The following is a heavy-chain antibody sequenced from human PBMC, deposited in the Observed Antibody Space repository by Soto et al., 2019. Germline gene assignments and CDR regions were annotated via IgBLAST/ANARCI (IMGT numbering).Heavy chain of an antibody. CDR3: ALRSMAVVPEY. CDR2: IYYSGST. D-gene: IGHD3-22*01. Sequence: SETLSLTCTVSGGSISSYYWSWIRQPPGKGLEWIGYIYYSGSTNYNPSLKSRVTISVDSSKNQCSLTLSSLTAAGTAVYYCALRSMAVVPEYWGQGTLVTVSS. CDR1: GGSISSYY. V-gene: IGHV4-59*01. J-gene: IGHJ4*02.